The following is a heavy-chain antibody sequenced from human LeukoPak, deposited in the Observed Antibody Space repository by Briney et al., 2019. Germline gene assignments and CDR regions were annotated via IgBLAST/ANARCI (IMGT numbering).Heavy chain of an antibody. CDR2: INSDGSST. CDR3: ARWKRDGYNYDGYYYYYMDV. CDR1: GFTFSSYW. V-gene: IGHV3-74*01. Sequence: PGGSLRLSCAASGFTFSSYWMHWVRQAPGKGLVWVSRINSDGSSTSYADSVKGRFTISRDNAKNTLYLQMNSLRAEDTAVYYCARWKRDGYNYDGYYYYYMDVWGKGTTVTVSS. D-gene: IGHD5-24*01. J-gene: IGHJ6*03.